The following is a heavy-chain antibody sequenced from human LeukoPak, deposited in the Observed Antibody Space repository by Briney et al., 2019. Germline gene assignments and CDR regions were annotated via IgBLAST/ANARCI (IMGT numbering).Heavy chain of an antibody. CDR1: GFTFSNAW. J-gene: IGHJ4*02. V-gene: IGHV3-15*01. CDR2: IKSKTDGGTT. Sequence: PGGSLRLSCAASGFTFSNAWMSWVRQAPGKGLEWVGRIKSKTDGGTTDYAAPVKGRFTISRDDSKNTLYLQMNSPKTEDTAVYYCTTDPGYSSGPHHNRADYWGQGTLVTVSP. D-gene: IGHD6-19*01. CDR3: TTDPGYSSGPHHNRADY.